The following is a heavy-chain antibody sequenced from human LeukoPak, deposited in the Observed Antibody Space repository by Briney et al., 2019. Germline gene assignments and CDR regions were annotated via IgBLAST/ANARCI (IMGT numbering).Heavy chain of an antibody. D-gene: IGHD6-19*01. V-gene: IGHV3-11*04. CDR2: ISSSGSTI. CDR3: ARWAVYYYYYMDV. CDR1: GFTFSDYY. J-gene: IGHJ6*03. Sequence: GGSLRLSCAASGFTFSDYYMSWIRQAPGKGLEWVSYISSSGSTIYYADSVKGRFTISRDNAKNSLYLQMNSLRAEDTAVYYCARWAVYYYYYMDVWGKGTTVTVSS.